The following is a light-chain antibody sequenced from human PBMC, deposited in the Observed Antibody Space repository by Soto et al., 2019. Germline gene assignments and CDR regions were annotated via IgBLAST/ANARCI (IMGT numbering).Light chain of an antibody. CDR1: QDIGND. J-gene: IGKJ1*01. Sequence: ENQMNQSPSSVSAYEGDRVTITCRASQDIGNDLGWYQQKPGKAPKRLIYDASSLESGVPSRFSGSGSGTEFTLTIISLQPDDFATYYCQQYNIYFWPFGQVSKVDI. CDR3: QQYNIYFWP. V-gene: IGKV1-17*01. CDR2: DAS.